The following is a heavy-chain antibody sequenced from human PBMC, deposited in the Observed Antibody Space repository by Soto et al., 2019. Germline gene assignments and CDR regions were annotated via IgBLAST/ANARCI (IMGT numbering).Heavy chain of an antibody. CDR3: AKTVFGTHGAFDI. V-gene: IGHV3-23*01. Sequence: PGGSLRLSCAASGFTFSSYAMSWFRQAPGKGLEWVSAISGSGGSTYYADSVKGRFTISRDNSKNTLYLQMNSLRAEDTAVYYCAKTVFGTHGAFDIWGQGTMVTVSS. CDR2: ISGSGGST. CDR1: GFTFSSYA. J-gene: IGHJ3*02. D-gene: IGHD3-10*01.